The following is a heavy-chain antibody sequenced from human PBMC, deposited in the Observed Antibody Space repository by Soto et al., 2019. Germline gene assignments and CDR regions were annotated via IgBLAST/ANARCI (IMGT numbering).Heavy chain of an antibody. CDR2: INAGNGNT. Sequence: GASVKVSCKASGYTFTTYTMHWVRQAPGQRLEWMGWINAGNGNTKYSQKFQGRVTITRDTSASTAYMELSSLRSEDTAVYYCARVTGYYAPDYWGQGTLVTVSS. V-gene: IGHV1-3*01. J-gene: IGHJ4*02. D-gene: IGHD3-9*01. CDR1: GYTFTTYT. CDR3: ARVTGYYAPDY.